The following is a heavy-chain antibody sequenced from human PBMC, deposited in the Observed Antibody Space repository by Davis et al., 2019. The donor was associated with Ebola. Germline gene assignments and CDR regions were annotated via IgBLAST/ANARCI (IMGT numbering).Heavy chain of an antibody. CDR2: INPITGCT. CDR3: AREGGRYYDSSGYVFDI. V-gene: IGHV1-46*01. CDR1: GYRFTSYY. D-gene: IGHD3-22*01. Sequence: ASVKVSCKASGYRFTSYYMHWVRQAPGRGLEWMGIINPITGCTSYAKNFQVRVNMTRDTSTSTVYMELSSLRSEDTAVYYCAREGGRYYDSSGYVFDIWGQGTMVKVSS. J-gene: IGHJ3*02.